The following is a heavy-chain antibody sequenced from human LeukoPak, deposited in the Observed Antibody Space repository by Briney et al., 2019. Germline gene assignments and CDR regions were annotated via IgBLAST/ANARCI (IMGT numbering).Heavy chain of an antibody. D-gene: IGHD6-13*01. CDR3: ARHGYSSSWTNPTGGWFDP. CDR2: IYPGDSDT. Sequence: GESLKISCKGSGYSFTSYWIGWVRQMPGKGLEWMGIIYPGDSDTRYSPSFQGQVTISADKSISTAYLQWSSLKASDTAMYYCARHGYSSSWTNPTGGWFDPWGQGTLVTVSS. V-gene: IGHV5-51*01. CDR1: GYSFTSYW. J-gene: IGHJ5*02.